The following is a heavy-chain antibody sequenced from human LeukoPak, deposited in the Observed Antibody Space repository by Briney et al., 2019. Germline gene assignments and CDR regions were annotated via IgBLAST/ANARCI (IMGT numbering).Heavy chain of an antibody. Sequence: PGGSLSLSCSASGFTFSRYAMTWVRHAPGQGPEWVSTVSGSGDNTYYADSVKGRFTISRDNSRNTVYLQMNSLRAEDTAVYYCAKGSLGSWYFFDSWGQGTLVTVSS. CDR3: AKGSLGSWYFFDS. D-gene: IGHD6-13*01. V-gene: IGHV3-23*01. CDR2: VSGSGDNT. CDR1: GFTFSRYA. J-gene: IGHJ4*02.